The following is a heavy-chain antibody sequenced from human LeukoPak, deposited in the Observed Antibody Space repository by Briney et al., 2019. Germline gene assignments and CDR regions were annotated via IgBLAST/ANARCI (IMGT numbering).Heavy chain of an antibody. D-gene: IGHD3-22*01. CDR2: IYYSGSP. CDR3: ARGPYYYDSSGYYYYYYYMDV. CDR1: GGSLGSYY. Sequence: SETLSLTCTVSGGSLGSYYWSWIRHPPGKGLEWIGYIYYSGSPNYNPSLKTRVTISVDTSKNQFSLKLSSVTAADTAVNYCARGPYYYDSSGYYYYYYYMDVWGKGTTVTVSS. V-gene: IGHV4-59*01. J-gene: IGHJ6*03.